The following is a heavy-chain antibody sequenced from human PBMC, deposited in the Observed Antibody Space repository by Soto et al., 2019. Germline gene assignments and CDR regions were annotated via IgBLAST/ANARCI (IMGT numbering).Heavy chain of an antibody. CDR1: GFRFSDYY. J-gene: IGHJ5*02. CDR2: ISTTGSII. Sequence: QVQLVESGGGLVKPGGSLRLSCAASGFRFSDYYMAWIRQAPGKGLEWISYISTTGSIIHYAESVKGRFTISRDNTENSLFLQMDNLRAEDTATYFCASDGVLYRVGFDRWGRGALVIVSS. V-gene: IGHV3-11*01. CDR3: ASDGVLYRVGFDR. D-gene: IGHD5-12*01.